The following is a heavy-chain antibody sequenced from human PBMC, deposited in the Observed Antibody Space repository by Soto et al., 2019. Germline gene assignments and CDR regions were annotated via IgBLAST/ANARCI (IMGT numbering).Heavy chain of an antibody. CDR3: ARGKYYYDSRGYYLDY. Sequence: GGSLRLSCAASGFTFSSYGMHWVRQAPGKGLEWVAVIWYDGSNKYYADSVKGRFTISRDDSKNTLYLQMNSLRAEDTAVYYCARGKYYYDSRGYYLDYWGQGTLVTVSS. D-gene: IGHD3-22*01. V-gene: IGHV3-33*01. CDR1: GFTFSSYG. J-gene: IGHJ4*02. CDR2: IWYDGSNK.